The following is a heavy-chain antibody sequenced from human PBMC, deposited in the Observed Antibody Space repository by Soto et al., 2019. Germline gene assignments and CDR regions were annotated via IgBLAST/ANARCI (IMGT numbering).Heavy chain of an antibody. V-gene: IGHV1-18*01. J-gene: IGHJ6*03. Sequence: QVQLVQSGAEVKKPGASVKVSCKASGYTFTSYGISWVRQAPGQGLEWMGWISAYNGNTNYAQKLQGRVNMTTNTSTSTAYMELRSLRSDDTPVYYCARLKVVPAAMRNEEGYYYYYMDVWGKGTTVTVSS. D-gene: IGHD2-2*01. CDR3: ARLKVVPAAMRNEEGYYYYYMDV. CDR1: GYTFTSYG. CDR2: ISAYNGNT.